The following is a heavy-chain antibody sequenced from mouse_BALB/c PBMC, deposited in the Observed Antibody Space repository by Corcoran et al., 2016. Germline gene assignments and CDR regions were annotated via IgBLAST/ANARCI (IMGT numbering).Heavy chain of an antibody. CDR2: IYWDDDK. V-gene: IGHV8-12*01. CDR3: ARRRGSITTSYYAMDY. CDR1: GFSLSTSGMG. Sequence: QVTLKESGPGILQPSQTLSLTCSFSGFSLSTSGMGVSWIRQPSGKGLEWLAHIYWDDDKRYNPSLKSRLTISNDTSRHQVFLKITSVDTADTATYYCARRRGSITTSYYAMDYWGQGTSVTVSS. J-gene: IGHJ4*01. D-gene: IGHD1-2*01.